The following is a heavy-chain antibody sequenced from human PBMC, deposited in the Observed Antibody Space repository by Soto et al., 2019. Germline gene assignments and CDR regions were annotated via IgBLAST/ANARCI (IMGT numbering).Heavy chain of an antibody. D-gene: IGHD3-22*01. J-gene: IGHJ5*01. CDR2: ISGSGGST. CDR3: AKDSLPMIVVAITTFHS. CDR1: GFTFSSYA. V-gene: IGHV3-23*01. Sequence: GGSLRLSCAAAGFTFSSYAMSWVRQAPGKGLDWSSAISGSGGSTYYAASVKGRFTISRDNSRNTLYLQMNSLRAEDTAVYYCAKDSLPMIVVAITTFHSWGQGT.